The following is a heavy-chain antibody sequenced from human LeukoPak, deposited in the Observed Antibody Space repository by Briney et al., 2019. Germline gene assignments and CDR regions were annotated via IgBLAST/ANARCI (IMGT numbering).Heavy chain of an antibody. V-gene: IGHV3-33*01. CDR1: GFTFSSYG. D-gene: IGHD4-17*01. CDR2: IWYDGSNK. Sequence: GGSLRLSCAASGFTFSSYGMHWVRQAPGKGLEWVAVIWYDGSNKYYADSVKGRFTISRDNSKNTLYLQMNSLRAEDTAVYYCARGGPDYEDAFDIWGQGTMVTVSS. CDR3: ARGGPDYEDAFDI. J-gene: IGHJ3*02.